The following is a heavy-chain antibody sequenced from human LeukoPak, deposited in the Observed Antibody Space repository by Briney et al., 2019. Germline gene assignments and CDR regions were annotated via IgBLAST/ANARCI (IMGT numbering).Heavy chain of an antibody. J-gene: IGHJ4*02. CDR1: GYTFTDYY. Sequence: GASVKVSCKTSGYTFTDYYIHXXXXAPGQGXXXXXXXNPXXXETNSAQKFQXXXXXXXDTSISTAYMELSRVTSDDTAVYYCARDRDYXNTERGFDYWGQGTLVTVSS. CDR3: ARDRDYXNTERGFDY. D-gene: IGHD4-11*01. CDR2: XNPXXXET. V-gene: IGHV1-2*02.